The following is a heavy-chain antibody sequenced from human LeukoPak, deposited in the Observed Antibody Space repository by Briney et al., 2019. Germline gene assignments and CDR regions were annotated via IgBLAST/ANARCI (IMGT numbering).Heavy chain of an antibody. CDR1: GFTFSNYW. V-gene: IGHV3-74*01. CDR3: ATGYCSGTSCSSRDY. J-gene: IGHJ4*02. CDR2: INSDGTST. D-gene: IGHD2-2*03. Sequence: GGSLRVSCVASGFTFSNYWMHWVRQAPGEGPVWVSRINSDGTSTRYADSVKGRFTISRDNAKSTVDLQMNSLRAEDTAVYYCATGYCSGTSCSSRDYWGQGTLVTVSS.